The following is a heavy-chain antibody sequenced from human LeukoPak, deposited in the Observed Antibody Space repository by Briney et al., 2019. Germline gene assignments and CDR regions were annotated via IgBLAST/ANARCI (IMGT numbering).Heavy chain of an antibody. V-gene: IGHV5-51*01. CDR3: ARMEGNAFLDY. CDR1: GCIFTNYW. J-gene: IGHJ4*02. D-gene: IGHD2-8*01. Sequence: GESLKISCKGSGCIFTNYWIAWVRQMPGKCLEWMGMIYPVDSDTRYSPSFHGQVTISVDKSISTAYLQWSSLKASDTAMYYCARMEGNAFLDYWGQGTLVTVSS. CDR2: IYPVDSDT.